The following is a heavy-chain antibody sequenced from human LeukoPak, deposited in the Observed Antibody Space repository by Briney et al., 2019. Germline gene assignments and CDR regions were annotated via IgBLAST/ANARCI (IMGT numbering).Heavy chain of an antibody. Sequence: ASVKVSCKASGYTFTAYGISVVRQAAGQGLEWMGWISAYNGNTNYAQNLQGRVTMTTHTSTSTAYMELMSLRSDDTAVYYCARPAGSYDILTGYLGYWGQGTLVTVSS. CDR3: ARPAGSYDILTGYLGY. V-gene: IGHV1-18*01. D-gene: IGHD3-9*01. CDR1: GYTFTAYG. CDR2: ISAYNGNT. J-gene: IGHJ4*02.